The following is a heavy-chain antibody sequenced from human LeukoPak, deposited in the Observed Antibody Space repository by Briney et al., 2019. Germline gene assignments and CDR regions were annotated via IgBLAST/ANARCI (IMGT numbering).Heavy chain of an antibody. CDR2: ISSSGSTI. D-gene: IGHD5-18*01. Sequence: GGSLRLSCAASGFTFSSYSMNWVRQPPGKGLEWVSYISSSGSTIYYADSVKGRFTISRDNAKNSLYLQMNSLRAEDTAVYYCASLDTAMVTWGQGTLVTVSS. CDR3: ASLDTAMVT. V-gene: IGHV3-48*04. CDR1: GFTFSSYS. J-gene: IGHJ4*02.